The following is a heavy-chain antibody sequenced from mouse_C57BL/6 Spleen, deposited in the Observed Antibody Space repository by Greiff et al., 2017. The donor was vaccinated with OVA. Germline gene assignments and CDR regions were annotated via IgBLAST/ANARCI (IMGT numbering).Heavy chain of an antibody. CDR2: IDPSDSYT. CDR3: ARRDSNYPYYCDY. V-gene: IGHV1-50*01. CDR1: GYTFTSYW. D-gene: IGHD2-5*01. J-gene: IGHJ2*01. Sequence: VQLQQPGAELVKPGASVKLSCKASGYTFTSYWMQWVKQRPGQGLEWIGEIDPSDSYTNSNQKFKGKATLTVDTSSSTAYMQLSSLTSEDSAVYYCARRDSNYPYYCDYWGQGTTLTVSS.